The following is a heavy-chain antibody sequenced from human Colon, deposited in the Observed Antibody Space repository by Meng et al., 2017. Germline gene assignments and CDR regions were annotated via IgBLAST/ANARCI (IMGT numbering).Heavy chain of an antibody. V-gene: IGHV4-61*01. J-gene: IGHJ5*02. CDR3: ARESYYCSGGSCYSGNWFDP. Sequence: SETLSLTCTVSGGSVSSGSYYWSWIRQPPGKGLEWIGYIYYSGSTNYNPSLKSRVTISVDTSKNQFSLKLSSVTAADTAGYYCARESYYCSGGSCYSGNWFDPWGQGTLVTVSS. D-gene: IGHD2-15*01. CDR2: IYYSGST. CDR1: GGSVSSGSYY.